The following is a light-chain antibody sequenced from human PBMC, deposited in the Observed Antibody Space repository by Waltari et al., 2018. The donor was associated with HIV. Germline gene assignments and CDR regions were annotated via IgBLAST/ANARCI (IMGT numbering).Light chain of an antibody. CDR2: VAS. V-gene: IGKV1-8*01. CDR3: QQYSTYPLT. J-gene: IGKJ4*01. Sequence: AVRMTQSPSSLSASTGDRINITCRASQDIGNYLAWYQQKPQKAPKFLIYVASTLHSGVPSRFSGKGSGTDFTLTISCLQSEDFATYYCQQYSTYPLTFGGGTKVAVK. CDR1: QDIGNY.